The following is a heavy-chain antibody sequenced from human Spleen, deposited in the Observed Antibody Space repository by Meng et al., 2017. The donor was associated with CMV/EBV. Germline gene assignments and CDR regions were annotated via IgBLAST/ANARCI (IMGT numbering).Heavy chain of an antibody. Sequence: FSNFFMHWVRQAPGQGLEWIGWINPNSGDTKYGQTFQGRVTMTRETAINTAHMELNRLTSDDTAVYYCARSQEESIFGEVLSSMFYHWGQGTLVTVSS. CDR1: FSNFF. CDR2: INPNSGDT. D-gene: IGHD3-3*01. J-gene: IGHJ4*02. CDR3: ARSQEESIFGEVLSSMFYH. V-gene: IGHV1-2*02.